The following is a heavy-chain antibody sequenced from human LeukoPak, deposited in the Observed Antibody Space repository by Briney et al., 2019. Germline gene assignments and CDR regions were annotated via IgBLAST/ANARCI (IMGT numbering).Heavy chain of an antibody. CDR1: GFTFSSYA. Sequence: GRSLRLSCAASGFTFSSYAMHWVRQAPGKGLEWVAVISYDGSNKYYADSVKGRFTISRDNSKNTLYLQMNSLRAEDTAVYYCARDSSTTDAFDIWGQGTMVTVSS. CDR2: ISYDGSNK. V-gene: IGHV3-30-3*01. J-gene: IGHJ3*02. CDR3: ARDSSTTDAFDI. D-gene: IGHD6-6*01.